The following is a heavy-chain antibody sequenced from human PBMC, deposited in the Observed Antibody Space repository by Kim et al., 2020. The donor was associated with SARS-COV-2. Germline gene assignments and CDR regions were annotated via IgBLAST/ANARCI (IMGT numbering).Heavy chain of an antibody. CDR1: GFIFTDHW. V-gene: IGHV3-74*01. J-gene: IGHJ4*02. Sequence: GGSLRLSCEASGFIFTDHWMHWLRQTPGRGLVWVSDVSPDGSVTNYADSVGGQFTISRDNAKNTVYLQMNSLTAEDTAVYFCVRGTTGGSGIDYWGQGT. D-gene: IGHD1-26*01. CDR2: VSPDGSVT. CDR3: VRGTTGGSGIDY.